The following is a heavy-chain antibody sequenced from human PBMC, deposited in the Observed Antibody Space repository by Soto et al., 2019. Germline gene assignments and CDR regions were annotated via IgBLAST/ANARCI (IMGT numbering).Heavy chain of an antibody. J-gene: IGHJ6*02. CDR1: GYSFTSYW. CDR2: IDPSDSYT. D-gene: IGHD4-17*01. Sequence: RGESLKISCKGSGYSFTSYWISWVRQMPGKGLEWMGRIDPSDSYTNYSPSFQGHVTISADKSISTAYLQWSSLKASDTAMYYCARLTTKGYYYYGMDVWGQGTTVTVSS. CDR3: ARLTTKGYYYYGMDV. V-gene: IGHV5-10-1*01.